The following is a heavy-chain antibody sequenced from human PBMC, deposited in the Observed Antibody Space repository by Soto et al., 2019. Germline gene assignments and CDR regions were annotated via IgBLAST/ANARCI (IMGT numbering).Heavy chain of an antibody. D-gene: IGHD1-20*01. Sequence: QVQLVQSGAEVTKPGSSVKVSCKASGGTFSSYDINWVRQAPGQALEWTGGIIPIFGTADYAQTFQGRVTITADAFTSTVAMELSRLRSADTAVYWFASRITGSPNYYFGLDVWGQGTTVTVSS. J-gene: IGHJ6*02. CDR3: ASRITGSPNYYFGLDV. V-gene: IGHV1-69*12. CDR1: GGTFSSYD. CDR2: IIPIFGTA.